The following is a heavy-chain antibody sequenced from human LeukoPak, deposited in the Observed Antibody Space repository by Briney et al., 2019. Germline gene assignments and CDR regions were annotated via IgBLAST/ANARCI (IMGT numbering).Heavy chain of an antibody. CDR3: AHRPPGKISGWDNCYFDT. Sequence: SGPTLVQPTQTLTLTCTLSGFSITTGGVGVGWVRQSPGKALEWLAVIYWDDDKRYSPSLRSRVTIAKDSSKNQVILIMTNMDPMDTATYYCAHRPPGKISGWDNCYFDTWAPGTLVTVSS. J-gene: IGHJ4*02. CDR1: GFSITTGGVG. D-gene: IGHD6-19*01. CDR2: IYWDDDK. V-gene: IGHV2-5*02.